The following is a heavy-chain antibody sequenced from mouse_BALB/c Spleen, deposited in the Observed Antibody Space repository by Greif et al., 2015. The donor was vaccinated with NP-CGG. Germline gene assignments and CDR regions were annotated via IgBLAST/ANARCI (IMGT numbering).Heavy chain of an antibody. CDR3: ARSGDYDNSFDY. V-gene: IGHV1S130*01. Sequence: QVQLQQSGSVLVRPGASVKLSCKASGYTFSSSWMHWAKQRPGQGLEWIGEIHPNSGNTNYNEKFKGKATLTVDTSSSTAYVDLTSLTSEDSAVYYCARSGDYDNSFDYWGQGTTLTVPS. CDR2: IHPNSGNT. D-gene: IGHD2-4*01. J-gene: IGHJ2*01. CDR1: GYTFSSSW.